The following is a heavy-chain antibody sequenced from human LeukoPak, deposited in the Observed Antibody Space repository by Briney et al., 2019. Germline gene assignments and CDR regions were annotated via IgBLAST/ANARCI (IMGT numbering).Heavy chain of an antibody. Sequence: SETLSLTCSVSGYSLTSGYFWGWIRPPPGKGLEWIGSIYHSGSTYYNPSLKSRVTISLDTPKNQFSLKLSSVTAADTVVYYCAKSNGYGLVDIWGQGTMVTVSS. CDR3: AKSNGYGLVDI. CDR2: IYHSGST. CDR1: GYSLTSGYF. D-gene: IGHD3-10*01. J-gene: IGHJ3*02. V-gene: IGHV4-38-2*02.